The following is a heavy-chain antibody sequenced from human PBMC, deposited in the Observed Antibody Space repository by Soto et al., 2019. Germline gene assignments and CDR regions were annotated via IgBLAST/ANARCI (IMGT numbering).Heavy chain of an antibody. D-gene: IGHD6-19*01. CDR1: GYSISSSNW. Sequence: SETLSLTCAVSGYSISSSNWWGWIRQPPGKGLEWIGYIYYSGSTYYNPSLKSRVTMSVDTSKNQFSLKLSSVTAVDTAVYYCARIRIDSSGWYGDYWGQGSLVAVSS. CDR2: IYYSGST. CDR3: ARIRIDSSGWYGDY. V-gene: IGHV4-28*01. J-gene: IGHJ4*02.